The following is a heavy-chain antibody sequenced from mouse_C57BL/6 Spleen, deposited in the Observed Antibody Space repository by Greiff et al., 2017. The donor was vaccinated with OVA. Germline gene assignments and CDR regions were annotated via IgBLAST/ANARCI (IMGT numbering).Heavy chain of an antibody. J-gene: IGHJ2*01. V-gene: IGHV2-3*01. CDR3: AKGTFDY. CDR1: GFSLTSYG. D-gene: IGHD3-3*01. Sequence: VQLQQSGPGLVAPSQCLSITCTVSGFSLTSYGVSWVRQPPGKGLEWLGVIWGAGSTNYHSALISSLSINKENSKNQVFLKLNSLQTDDTATYYCAKGTFDYWGQGTTLTVSS. CDR2: IWGAGST.